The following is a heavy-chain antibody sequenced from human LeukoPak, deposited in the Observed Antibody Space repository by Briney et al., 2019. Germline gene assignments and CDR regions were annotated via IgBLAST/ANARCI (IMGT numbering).Heavy chain of an antibody. CDR2: INPNSGDT. CDR1: GYTFTGYY. V-gene: IGHV1-2*02. D-gene: IGHD3-10*01. CDR3: ARGRLGSGSQNDAFDI. J-gene: IGHJ3*02. Sequence: ASVKVSCKASGYTFTGYYMHWVRQAPGQGLEWMGWINPNSGDTNYAQKFQGRVTMTRDTSISTAYMELSRLTSDDTAVFYCARGRLGSGSQNDAFDIWGQGTMVTVSS.